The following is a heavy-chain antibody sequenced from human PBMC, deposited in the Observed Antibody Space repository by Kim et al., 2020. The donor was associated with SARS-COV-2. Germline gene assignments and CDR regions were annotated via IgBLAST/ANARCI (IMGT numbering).Heavy chain of an antibody. CDR1: GFTFSNAW. V-gene: IGHV3-15*01. Sequence: GGSLRLSCAASGFTFSNAWMSWVRQAPGKGLEWVGRIKSKTDGGTTDYAAPVKGRFTISRDDSKNTLYLQMNSLKTEDTAVYYCTTVPFRYYGSGRYYYYGMDVWGQGTTVTVSS. D-gene: IGHD3-10*01. CDR2: IKSKTDGGTT. J-gene: IGHJ6*02. CDR3: TTVPFRYYGSGRYYYYGMDV.